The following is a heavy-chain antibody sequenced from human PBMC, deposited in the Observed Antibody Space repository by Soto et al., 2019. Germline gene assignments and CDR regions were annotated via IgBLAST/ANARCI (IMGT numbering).Heavy chain of an antibody. CDR1: GYTFSSHG. CDR3: AREGSYGWYDC. CDR2: ISGYNGNA. Sequence: QVQLVQSGAEVRKPGASVKVSCKASGYTFSSHGIIWVRQAPGQGLEWMGRISGYNGNAKYAQRFQGRVTMTTDTSTSTFYMDLRSLGSDVSAVYYCAREGSYGWYDCWGQGTLVTVSS. D-gene: IGHD2-15*01. J-gene: IGHJ5*01. V-gene: IGHV1-18*01.